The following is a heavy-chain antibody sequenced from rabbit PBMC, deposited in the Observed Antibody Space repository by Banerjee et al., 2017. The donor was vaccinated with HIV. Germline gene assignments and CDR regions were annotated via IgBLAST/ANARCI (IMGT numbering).Heavy chain of an antibody. CDR1: GFSFSNKAV. Sequence: QEQLVESGGGLVKPEGSLKLSCTASGFSFSNKAVMCWVRQAPGKGLEWIACINAVTGKAVYASWAKGRFTFSSHNAQNTLYLQLNSLTAADTATYFCARDGAYASSSGYIPFNLWGQGTLVTVS. CDR3: ARDGAYASSSGYIPFNL. V-gene: IGHV1S45*01. J-gene: IGHJ4*01. D-gene: IGHD1-1*01. CDR2: INAVTGKA.